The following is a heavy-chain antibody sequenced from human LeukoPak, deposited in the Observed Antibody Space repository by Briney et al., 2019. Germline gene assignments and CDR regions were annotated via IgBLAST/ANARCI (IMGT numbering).Heavy chain of an antibody. D-gene: IGHD2-21*02. J-gene: IGHJ4*02. CDR1: GYTFTSYD. CDR2: MNPNSGNT. CDR3: ARAVVTASSYYFDH. Sequence: ASVKVSCKASGYTFTSYDINWVRQATGQGLEWMGWMNPNSGNTGYAQKFQGRVTMTRDTSTSTVYMELSSLRSEDTAVYYCARAVVTASSYYFDHWGQGTLVTVSS. V-gene: IGHV1-8*01.